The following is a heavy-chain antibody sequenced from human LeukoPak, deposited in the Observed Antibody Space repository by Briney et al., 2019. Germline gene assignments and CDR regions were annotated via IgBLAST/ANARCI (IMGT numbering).Heavy chain of an antibody. CDR3: ARSDNSSWSAADSFDY. Sequence: ASVKVSCKASGYTFTSYGISWVRQAPGQGLEWMGWISAYNGNTNYAQKLQGRVTMTTDTSTSTAYMELRSLRSDDTAVYYCARSDNSSWSAADSFDYWGQGTLVTVSS. CDR1: GYTFTSYG. V-gene: IGHV1-18*01. D-gene: IGHD6-13*01. J-gene: IGHJ4*02. CDR2: ISAYNGNT.